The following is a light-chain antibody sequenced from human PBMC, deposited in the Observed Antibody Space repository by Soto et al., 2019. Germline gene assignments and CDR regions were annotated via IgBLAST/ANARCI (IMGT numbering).Light chain of an antibody. Sequence: DIQMTQSPSTLSASVGGRVTITCRASQSVGTWVAWYQQKPGKAPKLLIYGASNLESGVPSRFSGSGSGTDFTLTINRLEPEDVAVYYCQRYDSSQFTFGPGTKGDIK. CDR2: GAS. CDR1: QSVGTW. J-gene: IGKJ3*01. CDR3: QRYDSSQFT. V-gene: IGKV1-5*01.